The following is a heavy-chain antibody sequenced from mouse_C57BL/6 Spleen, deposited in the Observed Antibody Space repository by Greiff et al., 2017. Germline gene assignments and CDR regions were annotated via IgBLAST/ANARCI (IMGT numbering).Heavy chain of an antibody. CDR1: GFNIKDYY. Sequence: VQLKESGAELVKPGASVKLSCTASGFNIKDYYMHWVKQRTEQGLEWFGRIDPEDGETKYAPKFQGKATITADTSSNTAYLQLSSLTSEDTAVYYCLYYYGSSWYFDVWGTGTTVTVSS. V-gene: IGHV14-2*01. J-gene: IGHJ1*03. D-gene: IGHD1-1*01. CDR3: LYYYGSSWYFDV. CDR2: IDPEDGET.